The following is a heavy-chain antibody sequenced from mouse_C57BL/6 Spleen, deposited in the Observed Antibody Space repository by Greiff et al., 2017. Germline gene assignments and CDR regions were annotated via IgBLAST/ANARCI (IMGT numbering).Heavy chain of an antibody. J-gene: IGHJ4*01. CDR3: ARATLVGDYAMDY. D-gene: IGHD1-1*01. Sequence: QVQLQQPGAELVKPGASVQMSCKASGYTFTSYWITWVKQWPGQGLEWIGDIYPGSGSTNYNAKFKSKATLTVYTSSSTDYMQLISLTSEDSAVYDFARATLVGDYAMDYWGQGTSVTVSS. V-gene: IGHV1-55*01. CDR2: IYPGSGST. CDR1: GYTFTSYW.